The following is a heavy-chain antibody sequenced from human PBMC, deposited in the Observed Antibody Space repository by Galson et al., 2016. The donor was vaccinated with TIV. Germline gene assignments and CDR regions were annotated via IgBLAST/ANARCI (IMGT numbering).Heavy chain of an antibody. CDR3: AKHFYDASVYYNGYYYYGLDV. J-gene: IGHJ6*02. V-gene: IGHV3-23*01. CDR1: GFRFNSFGTYG. D-gene: IGHD3-22*01. Sequence: SLRLSCAASGFRFNSFGTYGMNWVRQAPGKGLEWVSGISASGDDTYYADSVRGRFTVYRDNSENTQYLQMDSLRAEDTALYDCAKHFYDASVYYNGYYYYGLDVWGRGTTVTVSS. CDR2: ISASGDDT.